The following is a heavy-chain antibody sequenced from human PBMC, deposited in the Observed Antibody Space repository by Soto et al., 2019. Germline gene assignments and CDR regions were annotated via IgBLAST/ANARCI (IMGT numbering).Heavy chain of an antibody. J-gene: IGHJ5*02. CDR3: ARGEYYYDSSGYYLWFDP. CDR2: IIPIFGTA. D-gene: IGHD3-22*01. CDR1: GGTFSSYA. V-gene: IGHV1-69*13. Sequence: SVKVSCKASGGTFSSYAISWVRQAPGQGLEWMGGIIPIFGTANYAQKFQGRVTITADESTSTAYMELSSLRSEDTAVYYCARGEYYYDSSGYYLWFDPWGQGTLVTVS.